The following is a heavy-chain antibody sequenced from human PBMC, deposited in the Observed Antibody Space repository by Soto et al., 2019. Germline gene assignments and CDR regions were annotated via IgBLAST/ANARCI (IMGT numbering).Heavy chain of an antibody. Sequence: GESLKISCKGSGYSFTSYWIGWVRQMPGKGLEWMGIIYPGDSDTRYSPSFQGQVTISADKSISTAYLQWSSLKASDTAMYYCARLGSSSSPKTYYPDYWGQGTLVTVSS. J-gene: IGHJ4*02. D-gene: IGHD6-6*01. CDR3: ARLGSSSSPKTYYPDY. V-gene: IGHV5-51*01. CDR2: IYPGDSDT. CDR1: GYSFTSYW.